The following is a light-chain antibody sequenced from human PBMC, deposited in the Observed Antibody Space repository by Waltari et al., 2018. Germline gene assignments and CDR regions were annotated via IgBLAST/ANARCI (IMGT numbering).Light chain of an antibody. Sequence: SYVLTQPPSVSVAPGQTARITCGGNNIGSKSVNWYQQKPGQASVLVVYDDSDRPSGIRERFSGANSGNTATLTISRVEGGDEADYSCQVWDSSSDHPSVLFGGGTKLTVL. CDR3: QVWDSSSDHPSVL. CDR2: DDS. J-gene: IGLJ2*01. CDR1: NIGSKS. V-gene: IGLV3-21*02.